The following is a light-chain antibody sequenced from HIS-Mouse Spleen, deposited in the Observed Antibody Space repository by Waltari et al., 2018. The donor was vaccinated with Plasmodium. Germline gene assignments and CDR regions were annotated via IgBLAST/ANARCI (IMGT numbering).Light chain of an antibody. J-gene: IGKJ2*01. CDR1: QSVSST. V-gene: IGKV3-15*01. Sequence: EIVMTQSPATLSVSPGERATLHCRASQSVSSTLAWYQQKPGQAPRLLIYGASTRATGIPARFSGSGSGTEFTLTISSMQSEDFAVYYCQQYNNWPPYTFGQGTKLEIK. CDR2: GAS. CDR3: QQYNNWPPYT.